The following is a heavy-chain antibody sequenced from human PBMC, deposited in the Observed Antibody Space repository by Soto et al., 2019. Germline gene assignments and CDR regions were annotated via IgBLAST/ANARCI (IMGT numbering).Heavy chain of an antibody. CDR1: GFTFYDYA. Sequence: LLLSRASYGFTFYDYAMHCVRQAPGKGLEWVSGINWNSDTIGYADSVKGRFTVSRDNAKGSLLLQMSSLRAEQTAVYFCAMSNSNDLYYHFESWGQGSPVTVTS. J-gene: IGHJ4*02. V-gene: IGHV3-9*01. CDR2: INWNSDTI. CDR3: AMSNSNDLYYHFES. D-gene: IGHD3-10*01.